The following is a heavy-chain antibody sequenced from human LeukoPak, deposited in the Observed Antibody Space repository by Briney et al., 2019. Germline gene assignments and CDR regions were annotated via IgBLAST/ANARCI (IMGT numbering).Heavy chain of an antibody. CDR1: GYTFTGYY. CDR3: AREAAPTYYYDSGWFDP. CDR2: INPNSGGT. D-gene: IGHD3-22*01. V-gene: IGHV1-2*06. J-gene: IGHJ5*02. Sequence: ASVKVSCKASGYTFTGYYMHWVRQAPGQGLEWMGRINPNSGGTNYAQKFQGRVTMTRDTSISTAYMELSRLRSDDTAVYYCAREAAPTYYYDSGWFDPWGQGTLVTVSS.